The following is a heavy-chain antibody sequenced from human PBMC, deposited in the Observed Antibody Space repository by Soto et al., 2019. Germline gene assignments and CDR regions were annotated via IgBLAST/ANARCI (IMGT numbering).Heavy chain of an antibody. CDR2: INHSGST. J-gene: IGHJ4*02. V-gene: IGHV4-34*01. D-gene: IGHD3-16*02. CDR3: ARAALMITFGGVIVD. Sequence: SETLSLTCAVYGGSFSGYYWSWIRQPPGKGLEWIGEINHSGSTNYNPSLKSRVTISVDTSKNQFSLKLSSVTAADTAVYYCARAALMITFGGVIVDWGQGTLVTVS. CDR1: GGSFSGYY.